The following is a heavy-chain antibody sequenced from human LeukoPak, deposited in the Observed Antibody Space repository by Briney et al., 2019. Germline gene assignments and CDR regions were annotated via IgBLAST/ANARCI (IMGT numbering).Heavy chain of an antibody. CDR2: INHSGST. J-gene: IGHJ6*03. V-gene: IGHV4-34*01. D-gene: IGHD2-2*01. Sequence: SETLSLTCAVYGGSFSGYYWSWIRQPPGKGLEWIGEINHSGSTNYNPSLKSRVTISVDTSKKQFSLKLSSVTAADTAVYYCARGVVPAAMAALYYYYYYMDVWGKGTTVTVSS. CDR3: ARGVVPAAMAALYYYYYYMDV. CDR1: GGSFSGYY.